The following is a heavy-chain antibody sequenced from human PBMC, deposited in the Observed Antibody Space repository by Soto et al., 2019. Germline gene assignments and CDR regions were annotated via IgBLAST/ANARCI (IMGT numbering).Heavy chain of an antibody. Sequence: PSETLSLTCTVSGGSISSGDYYWSWIRQHPGKGLEWIGTIYFSGTTYYNPSLKSRVTISVDTSKNQFSLNLSSVTAADTAVYYCARRDRSGFSYWLDTWGQGTLVTVPS. V-gene: IGHV4-31*03. CDR3: ARRDRSGFSYWLDT. CDR1: GGSISSGDYY. J-gene: IGHJ5*02. D-gene: IGHD3-22*01. CDR2: IYFSGTT.